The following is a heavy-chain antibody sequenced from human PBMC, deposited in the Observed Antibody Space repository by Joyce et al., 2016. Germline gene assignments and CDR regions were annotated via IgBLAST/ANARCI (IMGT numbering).Heavy chain of an antibody. CDR2: MGAGSRGT. J-gene: IGHJ5*02. Sequence: EVQLLESGGGLVQPGGSLRLSCAASGFTFVGYAMCWVRQAPGKGLGGVSAMGAGSRGTHYADSVRGRFTISRDDSDNSLYLHMSGLRSDDTAVYYCVRPRVAVAGTRWFDPWGQGTLVTVSS. CDR3: VRPRVAVAGTRWFDP. V-gene: IGHV3-23*01. D-gene: IGHD6-13*01. CDR1: GFTFVGYA.